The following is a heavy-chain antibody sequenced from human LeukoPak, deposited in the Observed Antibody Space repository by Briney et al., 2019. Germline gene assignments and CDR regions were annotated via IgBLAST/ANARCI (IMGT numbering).Heavy chain of an antibody. Sequence: SQTLSLTCTVSGGSISSGGYYWGWIRQHPGKGLEWIGYIYYSGSTYYNPSLKSRVTISVDTSKNQFSLKLSSVTAADTAVYYCARLFRVVRWFDPWGQGTLVTVSS. CDR3: ARLFRVVRWFDP. CDR1: GGSISSGGYY. CDR2: IYYSGST. D-gene: IGHD2-21*01. V-gene: IGHV4-31*03. J-gene: IGHJ5*02.